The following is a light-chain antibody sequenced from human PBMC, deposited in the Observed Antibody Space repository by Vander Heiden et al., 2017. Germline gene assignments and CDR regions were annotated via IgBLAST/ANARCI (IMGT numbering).Light chain of an antibody. CDR3: QQYGASFT. CDR2: GAS. CDR1: QTVRSDY. V-gene: IGKV3-20*01. Sequence: IVLTQSPGTLSLSPGERATLSCRASQTVRSDYLAWYQQKPGQAPRLLIYGASTRATDLPDRFSGSVSGTDFTLTISRLEPEDFAMYYCQQYGASFTFGPGTKVDIK. J-gene: IGKJ3*01.